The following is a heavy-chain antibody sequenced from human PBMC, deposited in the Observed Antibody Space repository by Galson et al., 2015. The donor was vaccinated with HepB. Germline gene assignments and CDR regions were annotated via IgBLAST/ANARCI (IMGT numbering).Heavy chain of an antibody. D-gene: IGHD2-15*01. CDR1: GYTFTSYA. V-gene: IGHV7-4-1*02. J-gene: IGHJ6*02. Sequence: SVKVSCKASGYTFTSYAMNWVRQAPGQGLEWMGWINTNTGNPTYAQGFTGRFVFSLDTSVSTAYLQISSLKAEDTAVYYCARLYCSGGSCYSYSYYGMDVWGQGTTVTVSS. CDR2: INTNTGNP. CDR3: ARLYCSGGSCYSYSYYGMDV.